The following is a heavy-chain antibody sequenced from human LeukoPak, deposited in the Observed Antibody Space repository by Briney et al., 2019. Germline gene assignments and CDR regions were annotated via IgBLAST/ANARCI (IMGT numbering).Heavy chain of an antibody. CDR2: IYSGGST. CDR1: GFTFSSYG. Sequence: GGSLRLSCAASGFTFSSYGMHWVRQAPGKGLEWVSVIYSGGSTYYADSVKGRFTISRDNSKNTLYLQMNSLRAEDTAVYYCAGSGPFRGSRLPTWGQGTLVTVSS. CDR3: AGSGPFRGSRLPT. V-gene: IGHV3-66*01. J-gene: IGHJ5*02. D-gene: IGHD2-15*01.